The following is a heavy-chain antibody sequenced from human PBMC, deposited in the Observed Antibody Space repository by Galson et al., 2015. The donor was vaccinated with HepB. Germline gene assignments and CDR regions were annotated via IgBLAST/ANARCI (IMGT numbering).Heavy chain of an antibody. CDR1: GFSLSTSGVG. Sequence: PALVKPTQTLTLTCTFSGFSLSTSGVGVGWIRQPPGKALEWLALIYWDDDKRYSPSLKSRLTITKDTSKNQVVLTMTNMDPVDTATYYCAHRPWGHWYFDLWGRGTLVTVSS. CDR2: IYWDDDK. J-gene: IGHJ2*01. D-gene: IGHD7-27*01. CDR3: AHRPWGHWYFDL. V-gene: IGHV2-5*02.